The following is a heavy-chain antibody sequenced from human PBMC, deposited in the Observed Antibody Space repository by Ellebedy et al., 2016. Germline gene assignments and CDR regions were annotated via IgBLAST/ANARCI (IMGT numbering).Heavy chain of an antibody. CDR1: GGSFSGYY. D-gene: IGHD3-10*01. Sequence: SETLSLXXAVYGGSFSGYYWSWIRQPPGKGLEWIGEINHSGSTNYNPSLKSRVTISVDTSKNQFSLKLSSVTAADTAVYYCAGRTPRGYFDYWGQGTLVTVSS. J-gene: IGHJ4*02. V-gene: IGHV4-34*01. CDR3: AGRTPRGYFDY. CDR2: INHSGST.